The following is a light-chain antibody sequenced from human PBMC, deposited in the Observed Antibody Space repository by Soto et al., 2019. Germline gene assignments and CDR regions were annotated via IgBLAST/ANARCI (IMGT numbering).Light chain of an antibody. CDR2: KAS. Sequence: DIKMTQSPSTLSASVGDRVTITCRASQSISSWLAWYQQKPGKAPKLLIYKASSLESGVPSRISGSGSGTDFTITISMLQPDDLASYYRQQYNIPWTFGPGTKVEIK. J-gene: IGKJ1*01. CDR3: QQYNIPWT. V-gene: IGKV1-5*03. CDR1: QSISSW.